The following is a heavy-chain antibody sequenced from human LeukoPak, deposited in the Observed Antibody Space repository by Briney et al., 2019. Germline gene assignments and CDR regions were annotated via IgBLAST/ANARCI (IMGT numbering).Heavy chain of an antibody. CDR3: SRDETMYSSGWPTY. V-gene: IGHV1-2*02. CDR1: GYTFTSYY. J-gene: IGHJ4*02. Sequence: ASVKLSSKAYGYTFTSYYMHWVRQAPGQGLEWVGWINPNSGGTKYAQTLKGRVTMTRDTSVTTTYMELTRLGSAGTGVNYCSRDETMYSSGWPTYWGQGTLVTVSS. D-gene: IGHD6-19*01. CDR2: INPNSGGT.